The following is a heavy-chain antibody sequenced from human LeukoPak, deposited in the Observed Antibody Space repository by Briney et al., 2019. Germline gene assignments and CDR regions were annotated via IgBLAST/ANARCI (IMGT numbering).Heavy chain of an antibody. CDR3: AVYSSGWYGENYYFDY. CDR2: IIPICGTA. V-gene: IGHV1-69*05. Sequence: ASVKVSCKASGGTFSSYAISWVRQAPGQGLEWMGRIIPICGTANYAQKFQGRVTITTDESTSTAYMELSSLRSEDTAVYYCAVYSSGWYGENYYFDYWGQGTLVTDSS. D-gene: IGHD6-19*01. CDR1: GGTFSSYA. J-gene: IGHJ4*02.